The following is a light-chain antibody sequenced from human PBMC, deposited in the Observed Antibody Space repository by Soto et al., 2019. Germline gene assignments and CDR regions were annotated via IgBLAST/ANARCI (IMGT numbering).Light chain of an antibody. CDR2: GNF. J-gene: IGLJ3*02. CDR3: QAFDSTLSGWV. CDR1: SSNIGADYD. V-gene: IGLV1-40*01. Sequence: QSVLTQPPSVSGAPGQRVTISCTGSSSNIGADYDVHWYQHLPGAAPKLLIFGNFNRPSGVPDRFSGSKSVASAFLGITGLQAEDEVDYYCQAFDSTLSGWVFGGGTKLTVL.